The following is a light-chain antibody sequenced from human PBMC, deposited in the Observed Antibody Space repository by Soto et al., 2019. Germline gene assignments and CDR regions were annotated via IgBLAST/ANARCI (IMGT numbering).Light chain of an antibody. CDR1: QGISTY. CDR3: EGSYGTAWT. CDR2: AAS. J-gene: IGKJ1*01. V-gene: IGKV1-39*02. Sequence: VGDVVKITSRASQGISTYLNWYHQKPGKAPKLLIYAASSLQCCVPPRFTGGVAQPALNLSLSGLPPEEFAIYSYEGSYGTAWTVGEGTKVDIK.